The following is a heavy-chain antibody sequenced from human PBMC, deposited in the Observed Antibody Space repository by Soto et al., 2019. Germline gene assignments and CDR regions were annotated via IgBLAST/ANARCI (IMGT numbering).Heavy chain of an antibody. J-gene: IGHJ4*02. CDR1: GFTLSSYG. D-gene: IGHD3-16*02. CDR2: ISYDGSNK. V-gene: IGHV3-30*03. Sequence: GGSLRLSCAASGFTLSSYGMHWVRQAPGKGLEWVAVISYDGSNKYYADSVKGRFTISRDNSKNTLYLQMNSLRAEDTAVYYCARSSYDYIWGSYRLGFFDYWGQGTLVTVSS. CDR3: ARSSYDYIWGSYRLGFFDY.